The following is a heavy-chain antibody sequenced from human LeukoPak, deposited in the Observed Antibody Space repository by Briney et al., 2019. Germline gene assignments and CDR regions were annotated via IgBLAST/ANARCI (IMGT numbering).Heavy chain of an antibody. CDR1: GGSISNYY. V-gene: IGHV4-59*01. J-gene: IGHJ3*02. D-gene: IGHD3-3*01. CDR3: ARGRFLDAFDI. Sequence: SETLSLTCTVSGGSISNYYWSWIRQPPGKGLEWIGYIYYSGSTKYKPSLKSRVTISVDTSKNQFSLKLSSVTAADTAVYYCARGRFLDAFDIWGQGTMVTVSS. CDR2: IYYSGST.